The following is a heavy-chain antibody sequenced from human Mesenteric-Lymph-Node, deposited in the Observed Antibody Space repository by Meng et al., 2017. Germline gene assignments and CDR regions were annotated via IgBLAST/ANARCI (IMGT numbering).Heavy chain of an antibody. CDR3: ARGVTQGLNY. Sequence: LLQWGAEVRNPGASVMVSCNASGYTFTSYDSNWVRPAPGQGLEGMGWMSPERGNTGYAQKFQGRVTMTWDTSITTAYMELSSLRSDDTAVYYCARGVTQGLNYWGQGTLVTVSS. CDR1: GYTFTSYD. D-gene: IGHD2-21*02. J-gene: IGHJ4*02. CDR2: MSPERGNT. V-gene: IGHV1-8*01.